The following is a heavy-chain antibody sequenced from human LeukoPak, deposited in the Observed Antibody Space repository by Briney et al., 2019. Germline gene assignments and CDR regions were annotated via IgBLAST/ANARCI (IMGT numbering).Heavy chain of an antibody. Sequence: ASVKVSCKTSGYSKNFYGITWVRQVAGQGLEWMGWISAQHGQTEYAPNSQDRVTMTTGTYTNTAYMELRSLRSDDTAVYYCARVGDILTGLDAFDIWGQGTMVTVSS. CDR2: ISAQHGQT. CDR1: GYSKNFYG. V-gene: IGHV1-18*01. J-gene: IGHJ3*02. D-gene: IGHD3-9*01. CDR3: ARVGDILTGLDAFDI.